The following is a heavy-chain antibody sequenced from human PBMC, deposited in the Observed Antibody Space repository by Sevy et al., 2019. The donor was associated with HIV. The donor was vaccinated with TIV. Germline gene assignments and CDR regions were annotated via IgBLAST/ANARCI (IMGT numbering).Heavy chain of an antibody. V-gene: IGHV3-30*02. CDR3: ATFLEGANYFDY. CDR1: GFTFNTDG. J-gene: IGHJ4*02. Sequence: GGSLRLSCAASGFTFNTDGMHWVHQAPGKGLEWVAFIRYDGSNKYYADSVKGRFTISRDNSKNTLYLQMNSLRTEDTAVYYCATFLEGANYFDYWGQGTLVTVSS. CDR2: IRYDGSNK. D-gene: IGHD3-16*01.